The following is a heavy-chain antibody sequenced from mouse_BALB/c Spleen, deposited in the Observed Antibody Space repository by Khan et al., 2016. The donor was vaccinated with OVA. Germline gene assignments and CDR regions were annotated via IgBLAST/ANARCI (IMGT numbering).Heavy chain of an antibody. V-gene: IGHV1S81*02. CDR3: TRSGYGSFAY. Sequence: QVQLKQSGAELVKPGASVRLSCKASGYTFTSYYLYWVKQRPGHGLEWIGDINPSNGGTNFNENFKTKATLTVDKSSSTAYIQLSSLTSEDSAVYYCTRSGYGSFAYWGQGTLVTVSA. CDR2: INPSNGGT. D-gene: IGHD2-2*01. J-gene: IGHJ3*01. CDR1: GYTFTSYY.